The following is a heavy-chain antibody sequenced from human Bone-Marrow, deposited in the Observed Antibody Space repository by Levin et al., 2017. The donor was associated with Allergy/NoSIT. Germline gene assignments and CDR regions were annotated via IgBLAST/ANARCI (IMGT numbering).Heavy chain of an antibody. V-gene: IGHV3-23*01. D-gene: IGHD6-19*01. Sequence: GGSLRLSCAASGFTFSSFAMSWVRQAPGKGLEWVSAISAGGGSAYYADSVKGRFTVSRYNSKNTLYLQMNSLRAEDTAVYYGAKEGPYSSGWLFDFWGQGTLVTVSS. CDR3: AKEGPYSSGWLFDF. CDR1: GFTFSSFA. J-gene: IGHJ4*02. CDR2: ISAGGGSA.